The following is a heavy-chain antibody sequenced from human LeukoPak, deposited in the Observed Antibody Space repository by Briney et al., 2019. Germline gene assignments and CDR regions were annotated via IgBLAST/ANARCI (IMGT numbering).Heavy chain of an antibody. CDR1: GFTFNNYL. V-gene: IGHV3-30*04. J-gene: IGHJ4*02. Sequence: GGSLRLSCAASGFTFNNYLMHWVRQAPGKGLDWVAVIVEDGTNQYYADSVKGRFTISRDNSKNTLFLQMNSLRSEDTAMYYCARVQGGGYRTADYWGQGTLVTVSS. CDR3: ARVQGGGYRTADY. D-gene: IGHD6-19*01. CDR2: IVEDGTNQ.